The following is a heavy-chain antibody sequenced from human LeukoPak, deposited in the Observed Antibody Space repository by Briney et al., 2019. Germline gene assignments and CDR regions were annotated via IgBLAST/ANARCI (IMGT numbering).Heavy chain of an antibody. V-gene: IGHV3-30*18. D-gene: IGHD6-19*01. Sequence: PGGSLRLSCAASGFTFSSYGMHWVRQAPGKGLEWVAVISYDGSNKYYADSVKGRFTISRDNSKNTLYLQMNSLRAEDTAVYYCAKDRGNGWYEGSDYWGQGTLVTVSS. CDR2: ISYDGSNK. CDR1: GFTFSSYG. J-gene: IGHJ4*02. CDR3: AKDRGNGWYEGSDY.